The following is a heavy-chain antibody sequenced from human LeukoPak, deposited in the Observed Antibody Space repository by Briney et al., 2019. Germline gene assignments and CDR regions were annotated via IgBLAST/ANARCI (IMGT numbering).Heavy chain of an antibody. V-gene: IGHV4-39*01. CDR2: IYYSGST. CDR1: GGSTSSGDYY. D-gene: IGHD1-26*01. Sequence: PSETLSLACTVSGGSTSSGDYYWGWIRQPPGKGLEWIGSIYYSGSTYYNPSLKSRVTISVDTSKNQFSLKLSSVTAADTAVYYCARQGSSGGVTDWGQGTLVTVSS. CDR3: ARQGSSGGVTD. J-gene: IGHJ4*02.